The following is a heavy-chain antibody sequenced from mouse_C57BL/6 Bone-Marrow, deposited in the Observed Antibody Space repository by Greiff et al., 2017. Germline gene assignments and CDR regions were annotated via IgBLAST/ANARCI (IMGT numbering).Heavy chain of an antibody. J-gene: IGHJ1*03. V-gene: IGHV5-6*01. CDR3: ARHRYVSSSWYFDV. D-gene: IGHD1-1*01. CDR2: ISSGGSYT. CDR1: GFTFSSYG. Sequence: EVKLVESGGDLVKPGGSLKLSCAASGFTFSSYGMSWVRQTPDKRLEWVATISSGGSYTYYPDSVKGRITISRDNAKNTLYLQRSSLQSEDTAMYYCARHRYVSSSWYFDVWGTGTTVTVSS.